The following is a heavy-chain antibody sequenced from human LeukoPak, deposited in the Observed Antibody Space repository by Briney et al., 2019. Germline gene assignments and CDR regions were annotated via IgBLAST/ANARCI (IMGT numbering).Heavy chain of an antibody. J-gene: IGHJ3*02. CDR2: IISSSSPI. CDR3: ARGEHDGFDI. V-gene: IGHV3-21*01. D-gene: IGHD1/OR15-1a*01. CDR1: GFTFSSYS. Sequence: GGSLRLSCAASGFTFSSYSMNWVRQAPGKGLEWVSSIISSSSPIYYADSVKGRFTIPRDNAKNSLYLQMDSLRAEDTAVYYCARGEHDGFDIWGQGTMVTVSS.